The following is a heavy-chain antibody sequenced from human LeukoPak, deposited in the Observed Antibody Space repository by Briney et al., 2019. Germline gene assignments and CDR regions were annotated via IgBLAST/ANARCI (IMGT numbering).Heavy chain of an antibody. V-gene: IGHV3-7*03. CDR2: IKQDGSEK. D-gene: IGHD1-26*01. CDR3: AKGRSESYYDAFDI. CDR1: RFTFSSYW. Sequence: GGSLRLSCAASRFTFSSYWMSWVRQAPGKELEWVANIKQDGSEKYYVDSVKGRFTISRDNAKNSLYLQMNSLRAEDTAVYYCAKGRSESYYDAFDIWGQGTMVTVSS. J-gene: IGHJ3*02.